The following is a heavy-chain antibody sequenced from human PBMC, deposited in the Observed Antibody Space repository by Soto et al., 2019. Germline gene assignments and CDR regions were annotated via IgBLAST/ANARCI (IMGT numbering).Heavy chain of an antibody. Sequence: QVQLVESGGGVVNPGSPLCFSWAPIDLPFLTYARNWFRQPPGKGWAGVGVISYDGGNKYYADSVKGRFTISRDNSKNTLYLQMNSLRAEDTAVYYCARDPERYSYGYYFDYWGQGTLVTVSS. CDR1: DLPFLTYA. J-gene: IGHJ4*02. CDR2: ISYDGGNK. D-gene: IGHD5-18*01. V-gene: IGHV3-30-3*01. CDR3: ARDPERYSYGYYFDY.